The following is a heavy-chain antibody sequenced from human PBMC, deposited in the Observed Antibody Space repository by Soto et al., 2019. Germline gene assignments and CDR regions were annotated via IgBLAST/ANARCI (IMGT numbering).Heavy chain of an antibody. CDR2: ISKSGDGI. J-gene: IGHJ6*02. D-gene: IGHD3-3*01. Sequence: GGSLRLSCAVSGFTFSNHAMSWVRQAPGKGLEKVSVISKSGDGIYNADSVKGRFTISRDNSKNTLYLQMNSLRAEDTAVYYCAKDNRIFVDYYGMDVWGQGTTVTVSS. V-gene: IGHV3-23*01. CDR3: AKDNRIFVDYYGMDV. CDR1: GFTFSNHA.